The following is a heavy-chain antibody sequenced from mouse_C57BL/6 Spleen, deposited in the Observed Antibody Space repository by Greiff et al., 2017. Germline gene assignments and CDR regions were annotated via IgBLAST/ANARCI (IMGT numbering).Heavy chain of an antibody. Sequence: VQLQQPGAELVKPGASVKLSCKASGYTFTSSWMHWVKQRPGQGLEWIGMIHPNSGSTNYNEKFKSKATLTVDKSSSTAYMQLSSLTSEDSAVYYCARKAYGSSYGYFDYWGQGTTLTVSS. CDR3: ARKAYGSSYGYFDY. CDR1: GYTFTSSW. V-gene: IGHV1-64*01. CDR2: IHPNSGST. D-gene: IGHD1-1*01. J-gene: IGHJ2*01.